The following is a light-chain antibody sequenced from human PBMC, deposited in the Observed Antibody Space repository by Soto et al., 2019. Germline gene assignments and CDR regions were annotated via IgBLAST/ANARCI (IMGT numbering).Light chain of an antibody. Sequence: QSVLTQPPSASGTPVQRVTISCSGSSSNIGSNTVNWYQQLPGTAPKLLIYSNNQRPSGVPDRFSGSKSGTSASLAISGLQSEDEADYYCAAWDDSLMGVFGTGTKVTVL. CDR2: SNN. CDR3: AAWDDSLMGV. V-gene: IGLV1-44*01. CDR1: SSNIGSNT. J-gene: IGLJ1*01.